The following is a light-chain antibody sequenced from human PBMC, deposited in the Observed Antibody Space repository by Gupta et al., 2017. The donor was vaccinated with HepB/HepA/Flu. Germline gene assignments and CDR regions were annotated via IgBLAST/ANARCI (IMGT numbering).Light chain of an antibody. CDR1: PSVSSN. CDR3: QQYNDWASLT. V-gene: IGKV3-15*01. Sequence: VMTQSPATLSVSPGERVTLSCRASPSVSSNLAWYQQKPGQPPRLLIVGASTRATGIPARFSGSGSGTEFTLTISGVQSEDFAVYYCQQYNDWASLTSGRGAKVE. CDR2: GAS. J-gene: IGKJ1*01.